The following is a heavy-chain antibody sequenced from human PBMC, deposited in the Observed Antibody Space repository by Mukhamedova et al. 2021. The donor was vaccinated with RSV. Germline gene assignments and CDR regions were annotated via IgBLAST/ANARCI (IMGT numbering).Heavy chain of an antibody. V-gene: IGHV3-48*03. Sequence: YYVDSVKGRLTISRDNAKNSLHLQMSSLRAEDTAVYYCARALADGMHDLVSVFDYWGQGTLVTVSS. D-gene: IGHD2-15*01. J-gene: IGHJ4*02. CDR3: ARALADGMHDLVSVFDY.